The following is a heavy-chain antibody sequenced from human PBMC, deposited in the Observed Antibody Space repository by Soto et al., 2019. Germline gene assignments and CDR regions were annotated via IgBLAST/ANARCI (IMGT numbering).Heavy chain of an antibody. CDR1: GFSFSNYW. V-gene: IGHV3-74*01. Sequence: PGGSLRLSCVASGFSFSNYWMHWVRQAPGEGLMWVARVDNGGGDTFYADSVRGRFTISRDNTNNNLYLQMNNLRVEDTAIYYCARDFPHNWFDPWGQGTLVTVSS. CDR2: VDNGGGDT. J-gene: IGHJ5*02. CDR3: ARDFPHNWFDP.